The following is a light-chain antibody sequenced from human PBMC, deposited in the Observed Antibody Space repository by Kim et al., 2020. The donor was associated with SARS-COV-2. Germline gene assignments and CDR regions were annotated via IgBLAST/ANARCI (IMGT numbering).Light chain of an antibody. CDR2: EDI. Sequence: GDTGTVSCTRSSGSIAGNFVQWYQQRPGSAPTNVIYEDIQRPSGVPDRFSGSIDSSSNSASLTISGLRTEDEATYYCQSYDRTTVIFGGGTQLTVL. V-gene: IGLV6-57*03. CDR3: QSYDRTTVI. CDR1: SGSIAGNF. J-gene: IGLJ2*01.